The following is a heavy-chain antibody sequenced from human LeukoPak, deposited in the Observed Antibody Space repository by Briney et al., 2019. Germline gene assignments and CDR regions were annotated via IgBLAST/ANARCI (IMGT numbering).Heavy chain of an antibody. D-gene: IGHD6-19*01. J-gene: IGHJ6*04. Sequence: GGSLELSCAASGFPFSSYWMHWVRQAPGKGLVWVSRINSDGSSTSYADSVKGRFTISRDNAKNTLYLQMNSLRAEDTAVYYCARVDSSGWYYYYGMDVWGKGTTVTVSS. CDR2: INSDGSST. CDR3: ARVDSSGWYYYYGMDV. CDR1: GFPFSSYW. V-gene: IGHV3-74*01.